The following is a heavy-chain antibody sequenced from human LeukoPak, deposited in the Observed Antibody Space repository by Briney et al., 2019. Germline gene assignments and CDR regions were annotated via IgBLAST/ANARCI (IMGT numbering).Heavy chain of an antibody. CDR2: INHSGST. D-gene: IGHD3-22*01. J-gene: IGHJ4*02. CDR1: GGSFSGYY. Sequence: PSETLSLTCAVYGGSFSGYYWSWIRQPPGKGLEWIGEINHSGSTNYNPSLKSRVTISVDTSKNQFSLKLSSVTAADTAVYYCASLLYYYDSSGPHWGQGTLVTVSS. V-gene: IGHV4-34*01. CDR3: ASLLYYYDSSGPH.